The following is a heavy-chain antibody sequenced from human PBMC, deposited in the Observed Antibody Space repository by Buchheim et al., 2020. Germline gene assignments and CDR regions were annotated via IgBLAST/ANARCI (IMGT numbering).Heavy chain of an antibody. CDR3: ARDPSSGYDGEVGT. CDR1: GGSVSSGTFY. J-gene: IGHJ5*02. D-gene: IGHD3-22*01. Sequence: QVQLQESGPRLVKPSETLSLTCTVSGGSVSSGTFYWSWIRQPPGKGLEWIGSMYYSGSTNYNPSVKGRVTISVDTSKNQFSLKLTSVTAADTAVYYCARDPSSGYDGEVGTWGQGTL. CDR2: MYYSGST. V-gene: IGHV4-61*01.